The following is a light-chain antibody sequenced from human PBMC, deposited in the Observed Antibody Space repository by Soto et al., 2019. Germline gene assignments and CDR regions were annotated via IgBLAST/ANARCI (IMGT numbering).Light chain of an antibody. CDR1: SSDVGAYNS. Sequence: QSALTQPPSASGSPGQTVTISCTGTSSDVGAYNSVSWYQQHPGKAPKLMIYEVSKPASGVHDRFSGYKTGNTAALTVSGLQAEDEADDYVSSHAGANNVVFGGGTKLTVL. V-gene: IGLV2-8*01. CDR3: SSHAGANNVV. J-gene: IGLJ2*01. CDR2: EVS.